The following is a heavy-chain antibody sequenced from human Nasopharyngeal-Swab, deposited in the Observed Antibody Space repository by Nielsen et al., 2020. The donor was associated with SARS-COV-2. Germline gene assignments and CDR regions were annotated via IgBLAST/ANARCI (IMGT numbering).Heavy chain of an antibody. V-gene: IGHV1-58*01. Sequence: SAKVSCKASGFTFTSSAVQWVRQARGQRLEWIGWIVVGSGNTNYAQKFQERVTITRDMSTSTAYMELSSLRSEDTAVYYCAAPRSSGWPHYYYYYMDVWGKGTTVTVSS. CDR1: GFTFTSSA. CDR3: AAPRSSGWPHYYYYYMDV. D-gene: IGHD6-19*01. J-gene: IGHJ6*03. CDR2: IVVGSGNT.